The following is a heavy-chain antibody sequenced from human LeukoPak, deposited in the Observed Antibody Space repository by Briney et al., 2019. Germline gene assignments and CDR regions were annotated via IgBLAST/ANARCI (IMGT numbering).Heavy chain of an antibody. J-gene: IGHJ3*02. CDR2: IYSGST. Sequence: PSETLSLTCTVSGGSISSSSYYWGWIRQPPGKGLEWIGSIYSGSTYYNPSLKSRVTISVDTSKNQFSLKLSSVTAADTAVYYCARQGTGFGELHDAFDIWGQGTMVTVSS. V-gene: IGHV4-39*01. CDR3: ARQGTGFGELHDAFDI. CDR1: GGSISSSSYY. D-gene: IGHD3-10*01.